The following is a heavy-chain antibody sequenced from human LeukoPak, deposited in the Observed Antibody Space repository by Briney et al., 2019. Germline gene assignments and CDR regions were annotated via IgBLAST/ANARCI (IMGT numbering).Heavy chain of an antibody. CDR1: GGSISSHY. Sequence: SETLSLTCTVSGGSISSHYWSWIRQPPGKGLEWIGYIYYSGSTNYNPSLKSRVTISVDTSKNQFSLKLSSVTAADTAVYYCARGTSSRPDYFDYWGQGTLVTVSS. D-gene: IGHD6-13*01. J-gene: IGHJ4*02. CDR2: IYYSGST. CDR3: ARGTSSRPDYFDY. V-gene: IGHV4-59*11.